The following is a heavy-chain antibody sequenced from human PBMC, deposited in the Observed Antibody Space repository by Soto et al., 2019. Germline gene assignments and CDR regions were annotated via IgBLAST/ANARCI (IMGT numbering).Heavy chain of an antibody. CDR2: INPNSGGT. D-gene: IGHD6-19*01. Sequence: ASVKVSCKASGYTFTGYYMHWVRQAPGQGLEWMGWINPNSGGTNYAQKFQGRVTMTRDTSISTAYMELSRLRSDDTAVYYCARPREYSSGWFPLGMDVWGQGTTVTVSS. CDR1: GYTFTGYY. CDR3: ARPREYSSGWFPLGMDV. V-gene: IGHV1-2*02. J-gene: IGHJ6*02.